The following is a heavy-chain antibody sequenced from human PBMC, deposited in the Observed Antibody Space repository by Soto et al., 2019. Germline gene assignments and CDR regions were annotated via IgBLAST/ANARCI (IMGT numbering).Heavy chain of an antibody. CDR3: VRPLMAV. Sequence: PSETLSLTCTVSGGSIRESGLYWGWIRQSPGKGLEWIGSIFFSGRTHYNPSLKSRVSISIDASKNQFSLNVISVTAADTGVYYCVRPLMAVGGKGTTVPVPS. J-gene: IGHJ6*03. CDR1: GGSIRESGLY. V-gene: IGHV4-39*01. CDR2: IFFSGRT.